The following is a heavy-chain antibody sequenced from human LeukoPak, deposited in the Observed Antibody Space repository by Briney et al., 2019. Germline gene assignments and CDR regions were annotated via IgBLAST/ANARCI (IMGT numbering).Heavy chain of an antibody. CDR1: GGSISSYY. Sequence: PSETLSLTCTVSGGSISSYYWSWIRQPPGKGLEWIGYFYYSGNTNYNPSLKSRVTMSVDTSRNQFSLKLSSVTAADTAVYYCARDPSTGVDYWGQGTLVTVSS. CDR3: ARDPSTGVDY. V-gene: IGHV4-59*01. CDR2: FYYSGNT. D-gene: IGHD4-17*01. J-gene: IGHJ4*02.